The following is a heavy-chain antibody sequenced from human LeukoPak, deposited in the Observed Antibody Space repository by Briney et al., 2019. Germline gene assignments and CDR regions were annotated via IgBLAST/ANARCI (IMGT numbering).Heavy chain of an antibody. J-gene: IGHJ4*02. CDR3: ARGQTGTIDY. Sequence: SVKVSCKASGGTFSSYAISWVRQAPGQGLEWMGRIIPIFGTANYAQKFQGRVTITTDESTSTAYMELSSLRSEDSAVYYCARGQTGTIDYWGQGTLVTVSS. D-gene: IGHD1-7*01. CDR1: GGTFSSYA. V-gene: IGHV1-69*05. CDR2: IIPIFGTA.